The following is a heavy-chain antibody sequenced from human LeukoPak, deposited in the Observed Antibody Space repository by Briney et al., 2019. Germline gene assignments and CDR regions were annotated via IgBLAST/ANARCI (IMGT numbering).Heavy chain of an antibody. D-gene: IGHD6-13*01. J-gene: IGHJ4*02. CDR1: GGSISSYY. Sequence: SETLSLTCTVSGGSISSYYWSWIRQPAGKGLEWIGRIYTSGSTNYNPSLKSRVTMSVDTSKNQFSLKLSSVTAADTAVYYCARGPYSGSWETLFDYWGQGTLVTVSS. CDR3: ARGPYSGSWETLFDY. CDR2: IYTSGST. V-gene: IGHV4-4*07.